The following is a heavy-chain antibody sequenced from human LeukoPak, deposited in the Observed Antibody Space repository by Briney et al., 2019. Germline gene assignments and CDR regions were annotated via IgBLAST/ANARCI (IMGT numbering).Heavy chain of an antibody. J-gene: IGHJ4*02. CDR1: GGTFSSYA. V-gene: IGHV1-69*13. Sequence: SVKVSCKASGGTFSSYAISWVRQAPGQGLEWMGGIIPIFGTANYAQKFQGRVTITADESTSTAYMELGSLRSEDTAVYYCARGDYYDRRLDYWGQGTLVTVSS. CDR2: IIPIFGTA. CDR3: ARGDYYDRRLDY. D-gene: IGHD3-22*01.